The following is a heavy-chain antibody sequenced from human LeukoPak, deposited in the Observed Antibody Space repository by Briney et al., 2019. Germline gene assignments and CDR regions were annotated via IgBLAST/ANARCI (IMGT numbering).Heavy chain of an antibody. CDR3: ARVGPTDYYDSSGYYLNWFDP. Sequence: SETLSLTCTVSGGSISSSSYYWSWIRQPPGKGLGWIGEINHSGSTNYNPSLKSRVTISVDTSKNQFSLKLSSVTAADTAVYYCARVGPTDYYDSSGYYLNWFDPWGQGTLVTVSS. CDR2: INHSGST. V-gene: IGHV4-39*07. J-gene: IGHJ5*02. CDR1: GGSISSSSYY. D-gene: IGHD3-22*01.